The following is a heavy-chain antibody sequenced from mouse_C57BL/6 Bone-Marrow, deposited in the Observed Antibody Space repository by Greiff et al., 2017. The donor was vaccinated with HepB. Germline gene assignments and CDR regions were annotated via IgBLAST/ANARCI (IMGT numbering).Heavy chain of an antibody. CDR2: IWSDGST. V-gene: IGHV2-6-1*01. Sequence: QVQLQQSGPGLVAPSQSLSITCTVSGFSLTSYGVHWVRQPPGKGLEWLVVIWSDGSTTYNSALKSRLSISKDNSKSQVFLKMNSLQTDDTAMYYCARHGDRDNYFDYWGQGTTLTVSS. J-gene: IGHJ2*01. D-gene: IGHD3-3*01. CDR3: ARHGDRDNYFDY. CDR1: GFSLTSYG.